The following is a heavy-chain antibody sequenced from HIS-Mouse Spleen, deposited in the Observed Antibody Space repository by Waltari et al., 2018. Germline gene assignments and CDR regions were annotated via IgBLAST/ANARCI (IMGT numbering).Heavy chain of an antibody. V-gene: IGHV4-39*01. Sequence: QLQLQESGPGLVKPSETLSLTCTVSGRSISRSSYYWGWSRQPPGKGLEWIGSIYYSGSTYYNPSLKSRVTISVDTSKNQFSLKLSSVTAADTAVYYCARKRTASGWFDPWGQGTLVTVSS. D-gene: IGHD2-21*02. CDR1: GRSISRSSYY. J-gene: IGHJ5*02. CDR2: IYYSGST. CDR3: ARKRTASGWFDP.